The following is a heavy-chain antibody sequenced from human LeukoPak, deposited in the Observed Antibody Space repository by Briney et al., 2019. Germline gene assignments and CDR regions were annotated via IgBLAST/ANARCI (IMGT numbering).Heavy chain of an antibody. CDR2: MNPNSGNT. CDR3: ARVPLGRLRYFDWLSREKGYYYYYYMDV. V-gene: IGHV1-8*03. Sequence: GASVKVSCKASGYIFTSYYMYWVRQAPGQGLEWMGWMNPNSGNTGYAQKFQGRVTITRNTSISTAYMELSSLRSEDTAVYYCARVPLGRLRYFDWLSREKGYYYYYYMDVWGKGTTVTVSS. CDR1: GYIFTSYY. D-gene: IGHD3-9*01. J-gene: IGHJ6*03.